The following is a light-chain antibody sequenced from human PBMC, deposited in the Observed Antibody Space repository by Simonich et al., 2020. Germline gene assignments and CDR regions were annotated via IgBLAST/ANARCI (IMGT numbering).Light chain of an antibody. CDR2: EVS. CDR3: MQSIQLPLFT. J-gene: IGKJ3*01. Sequence: DIVMTQTPLSLSVTPGQPASISCKSSQSLLHSDGKTYLYWYLQKPGQSPQLLIYEVSNRVSGVPDRFSGSGSGTDVTLKISRVEAEDVGVYYCMQSIQLPLFTFGPGTKVDIK. CDR1: QSLLHSDGKTY. V-gene: IGKV2D-29*02.